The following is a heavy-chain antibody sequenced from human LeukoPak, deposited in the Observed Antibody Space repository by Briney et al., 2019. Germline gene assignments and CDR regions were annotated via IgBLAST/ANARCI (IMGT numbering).Heavy chain of an antibody. V-gene: IGHV1-8*01. D-gene: IGHD6-6*01. Sequence: ASVKLSCKASGYTFTSYDINWVRQATGQGIEWMGWMNPNSGNTGYAQKFQGRVTMTRNTSISTAYMELSSLRSEDTAVYYCARVVPDWRVRRLSRYYYGMDVWGQGTTVTVSS. CDR1: GYTFTSYD. CDR2: MNPNSGNT. CDR3: ARVVPDWRVRRLSRYYYGMDV. J-gene: IGHJ6*02.